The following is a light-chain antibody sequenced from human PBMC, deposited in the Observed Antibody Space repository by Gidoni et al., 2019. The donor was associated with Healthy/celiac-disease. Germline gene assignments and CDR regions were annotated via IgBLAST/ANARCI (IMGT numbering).Light chain of an antibody. CDR2: EGS. CDR1: SSDVGSYNL. V-gene: IGLV2-23*01. J-gene: IGLJ1*01. CDR3: CSYAGSSTPYV. Sequence: QSALTQPASVSGREGQSITISCTGTSSDVGSYNLVSWYQQHPGKAPNLMIYEGSKRPSGVSTRFSGSKSGNTASLTISGLQAEDEADYSCCSYAGSSTPYVFGPVPKVTVL.